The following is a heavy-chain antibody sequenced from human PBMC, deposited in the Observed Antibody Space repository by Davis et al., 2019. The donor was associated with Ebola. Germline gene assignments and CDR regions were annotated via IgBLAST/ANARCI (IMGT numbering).Heavy chain of an antibody. Sequence: AASAKVSCKASGYTFNLYGISWVRQAPGQGLEWMGWISAYNGNTNYAQRFQDRGTMTTDTTTNTAYMEVRSLRSDDTAVYYCSRDGSVAAIELDYWGQGTLVTVSS. CDR3: SRDGSVAAIELDY. D-gene: IGHD2-2*02. CDR1: GYTFNLYG. V-gene: IGHV1-18*01. J-gene: IGHJ4*02. CDR2: ISAYNGNT.